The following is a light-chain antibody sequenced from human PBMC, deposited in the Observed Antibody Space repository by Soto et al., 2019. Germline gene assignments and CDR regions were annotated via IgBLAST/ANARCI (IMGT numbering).Light chain of an antibody. J-gene: IGLJ1*01. V-gene: IGLV2-8*01. CDR2: EVS. CDR1: SSDVGGYNY. CDR3: SSYAGSNIDV. Sequence: QSALTQPPSASGSPGQSVTISCTGTSSDVGGYNYVSWYQQHPGKAPKLMIYEVSKRPSGVPDRFSGSKSGNTASLTVSGLQAEDEADYYCSSYAGSNIDVFGTWTKLTVL.